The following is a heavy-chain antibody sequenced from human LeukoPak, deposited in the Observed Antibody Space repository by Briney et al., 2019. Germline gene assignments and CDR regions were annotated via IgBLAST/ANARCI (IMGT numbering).Heavy chain of an antibody. J-gene: IGHJ4*02. Sequence: GGSLRLSCVASGFTVSTNYMSWVRQAPGKGLEWVSVTYSGGTTYYADSVKGRFTISTDNSQNTLYLQMNSLRPEDTAVYYCARDRNYWGQGTLVTVSS. CDR2: TYSGGTT. V-gene: IGHV3-66*02. CDR3: ARDRNY. CDR1: GFTVSTNY.